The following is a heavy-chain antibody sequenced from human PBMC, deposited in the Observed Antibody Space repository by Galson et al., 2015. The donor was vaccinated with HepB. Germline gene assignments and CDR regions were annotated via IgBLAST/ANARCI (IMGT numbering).Heavy chain of an antibody. V-gene: IGHV3-30*18. CDR2: VSYDGSKK. D-gene: IGHD2-2*01. CDR3: AQGGGDSSTGVEYFLS. CDR1: GFDFSTYG. Sequence: SLRLSCAASGFDFSTYGMHWVRQAPGKGLEWVATVSYDGSKKYFADSVKGRFTISRDNSRNTLYLHMKSLRFEDTAVYYCAQGGGDSSTGVEYFLSWGQGTLVTVS. J-gene: IGHJ1*01.